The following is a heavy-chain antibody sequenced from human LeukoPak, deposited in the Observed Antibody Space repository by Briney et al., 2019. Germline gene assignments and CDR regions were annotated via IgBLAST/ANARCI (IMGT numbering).Heavy chain of an antibody. CDR2: ISAYNGNT. CDR1: GYTFTSYG. V-gene: IGHV1-18*01. CDR3: AYSYYYGSGSYLNWFDP. J-gene: IGHJ5*02. Sequence: ASVTVSCKASGYTFTSYGISWVRQAPGQGLEWMGWISAYNGNTNYAQKLQGRVTMTTDTSTSTAYMELRSLRSDDTAVYYCAYSYYYGSGSYLNWFDPWGQGTLVTVSS. D-gene: IGHD3-10*01.